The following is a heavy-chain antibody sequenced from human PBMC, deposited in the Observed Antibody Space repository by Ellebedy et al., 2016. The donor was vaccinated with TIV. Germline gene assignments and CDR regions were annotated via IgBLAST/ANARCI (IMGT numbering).Heavy chain of an antibody. D-gene: IGHD6-19*01. CDR2: IHHTGST. CDR3: ASEYSSGWYVPGY. CDR1: GGSISGYY. J-gene: IGHJ4*02. Sequence: SETLSLTCTVSGGSISGYYWVWIRQSPGKGLEWIGYIHHTGSTSYNRSLQSRVTISVDTSKNQFSLKLSSVTAADTAVYYCASEYSSGWYVPGYWGQGTLVTVSS. V-gene: IGHV4-59*12.